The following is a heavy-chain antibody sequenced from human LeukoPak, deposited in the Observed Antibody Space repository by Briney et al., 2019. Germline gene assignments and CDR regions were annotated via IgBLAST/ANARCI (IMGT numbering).Heavy chain of an antibody. CDR3: ARGGYDSADFDY. V-gene: IGHV4-59*01. CDR2: IYYSGST. J-gene: IGHJ4*02. CDR1: GGSISSYY. D-gene: IGHD5-12*01. Sequence: SETLSLTCTVSGGSISSYYWSWIRQPPGKGLEWIGHIYYSGSTNYNPSLKSRATISVDTSKNQFSLKLSSVTAADTAVYYCARGGYDSADFDYWGQGTLVTVSS.